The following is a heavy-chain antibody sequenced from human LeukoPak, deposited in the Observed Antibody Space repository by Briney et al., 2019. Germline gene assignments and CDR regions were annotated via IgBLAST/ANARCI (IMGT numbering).Heavy chain of an antibody. D-gene: IGHD5-18*01. CDR3: AADPLYSYGLGY. CDR1: GFTFTSSA. J-gene: IGHJ4*02. Sequence: SVKVSCKASGFTFTSSAVQWVRQARGQRLEWIGWIVVGSGNTNYAQKFQERVTITSDMSTSTAYMALSSLRSEDTAVYYCAADPLYSYGLGYWGQGTLVTVSS. V-gene: IGHV1-58*01. CDR2: IVVGSGNT.